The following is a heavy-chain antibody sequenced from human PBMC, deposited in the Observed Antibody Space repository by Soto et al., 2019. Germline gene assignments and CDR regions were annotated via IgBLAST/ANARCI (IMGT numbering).Heavy chain of an antibody. CDR1: GYTFTSYG. D-gene: IGHD2-15*01. Sequence: QVQLVQSGAEVKKPGASVKVSCKASGYTFTSYGISWVRQAPGQGLEWMGWISAYNGNTNNAQKLQGRVTITTDTSTSTAYMELRSLRSDDTAVYYCAREGTLGGSPLAYYMDVWGKGTTVTVSS. CDR3: AREGTLGGSPLAYYMDV. V-gene: IGHV1-18*01. CDR2: ISAYNGNT. J-gene: IGHJ6*03.